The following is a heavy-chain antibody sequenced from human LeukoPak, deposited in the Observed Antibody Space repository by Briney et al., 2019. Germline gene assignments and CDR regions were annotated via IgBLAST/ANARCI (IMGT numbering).Heavy chain of an antibody. J-gene: IGHJ4*02. CDR1: GGTFSSYA. V-gene: IGHV1-69*13. CDR3: ARDRVYCSSTSCPFDY. D-gene: IGHD2-2*01. Sequence: GASMKVSCKASGGTFSSYAISWVRQAPGQGLEWMGGIIPIFGTANYAQKFQGRVTITADESTSTAYMELSSLRSEDTAVYYCARDRVYCSSTSCPFDYWGQGTLVTVSS. CDR2: IIPIFGTA.